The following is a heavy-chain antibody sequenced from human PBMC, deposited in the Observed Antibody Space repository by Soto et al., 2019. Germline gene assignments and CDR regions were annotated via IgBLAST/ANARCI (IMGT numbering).Heavy chain of an antibody. CDR1: GGSFSGYY. CDR2: INHSGST. V-gene: IGHV4-34*01. CDR3: ARAGFWSGYRFDY. Sequence: TSETLSLTCAVYGGSFSGYYWSWIRQPPGRGLEWIGEINHSGSTNYNPSLKSRVTISVDTSKNQFSLKLSSVTAADTAVYYCARAGFWSGYRFDYWGQGTLVTVSS. D-gene: IGHD3-3*01. J-gene: IGHJ4*02.